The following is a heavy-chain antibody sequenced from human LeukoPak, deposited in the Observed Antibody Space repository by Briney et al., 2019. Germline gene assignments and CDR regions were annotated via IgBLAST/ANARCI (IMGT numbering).Heavy chain of an antibody. V-gene: IGHV3-23*01. Sequence: GGSLRPSCAASGFTFSSYAMSWVRQAPGKGLEWVSAISGSGGSTYYADSVKGRFTISRDNSKNTLYLQMNSLRAEDTAVYYCAKDELWLRCGYFDYWGQGTLVTVSS. CDR2: ISGSGGST. CDR1: GFTFSSYA. D-gene: IGHD3-16*01. J-gene: IGHJ4*02. CDR3: AKDELWLRCGYFDY.